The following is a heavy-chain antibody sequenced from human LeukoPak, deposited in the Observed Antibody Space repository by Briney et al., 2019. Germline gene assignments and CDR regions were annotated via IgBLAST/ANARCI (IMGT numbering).Heavy chain of an antibody. D-gene: IGHD5-18*01. V-gene: IGHV3-23*01. Sequence: PGGSLRLSCVVSGFSFGSYPMSWVRQAPGKGLEWVSVISETGGVTHYADSMKGRFTISRDNIKNTLNLQMNSLRAEDTAIYYCASLDTAKQPLANHWGQGTLVTVSS. J-gene: IGHJ5*02. CDR3: ASLDTAKQPLANH. CDR1: GFSFGSYP. CDR2: ISETGGVT.